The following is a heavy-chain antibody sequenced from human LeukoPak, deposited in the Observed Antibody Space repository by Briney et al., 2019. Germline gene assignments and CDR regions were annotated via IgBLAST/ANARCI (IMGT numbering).Heavy chain of an antibody. CDR1: GFTFSSYA. CDR2: ISGSGGST. Sequence: PGGSLRLSCTASGFTFSSYAMSWVRQAPGKGLEWVSAISGSGGSTYYADSVKGRFTISRDNSKNTLYLQMNSLRAEDTAVYYCAKGGGGYVEYFDYWGQGTLVTVSS. V-gene: IGHV3-23*01. CDR3: AKGGGGYVEYFDY. D-gene: IGHD5-12*01. J-gene: IGHJ4*02.